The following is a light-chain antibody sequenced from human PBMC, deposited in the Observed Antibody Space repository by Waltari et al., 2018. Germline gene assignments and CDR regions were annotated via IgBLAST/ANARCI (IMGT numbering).Light chain of an antibody. CDR1: QNVNNF. CDR2: DAS. V-gene: IGKV3-11*01. CDR3: QQRSDWLT. J-gene: IGKJ4*01. Sequence: IVFTQSPATLSLSPGERATLSCRASQNVNNFLNWYQQKPGQAPRLIIYDASTRPTGVPDRCSGSGAGTDVTLNMSRRDTEDVGVYYCQQRSDWLTFGGGTKVEI.